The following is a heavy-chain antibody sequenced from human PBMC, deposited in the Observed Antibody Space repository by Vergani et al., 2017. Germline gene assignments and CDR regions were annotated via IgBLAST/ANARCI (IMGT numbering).Heavy chain of an antibody. D-gene: IGHD4-23*01. CDR2: IRSKAYGGTT. CDR1: GFTFGDYA. V-gene: IGHV3-49*03. J-gene: IGHJ5*02. Sequence: ELQLVESGGGLVQPGRSLSLSCTASGFTFGDYAMSWFRQAPGKGLEWVGFIRSKAYGGTTEYAASVKGRFTISRDDSKSIACLQMNSLKTEDTAVYYGTRDPCGGNCSWGQGTMVTVSS. CDR3: TRDPCGGNCS.